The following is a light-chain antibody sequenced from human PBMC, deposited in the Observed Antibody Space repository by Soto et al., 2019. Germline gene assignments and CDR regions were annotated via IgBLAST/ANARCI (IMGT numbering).Light chain of an antibody. CDR3: QQSYSTLSIT. V-gene: IGKV1-39*01. CDR2: AAS. Sequence: DLQMTQSPSSLSASVGDRVTITCRASESISRHLNWYQQKPGKAPKLLIYAASSLQNGVPSRFTGRRSRIDFTLTISNLQPEDFATYYCQQSYSTLSITFGQGTRLEIK. CDR1: ESISRH. J-gene: IGKJ5*01.